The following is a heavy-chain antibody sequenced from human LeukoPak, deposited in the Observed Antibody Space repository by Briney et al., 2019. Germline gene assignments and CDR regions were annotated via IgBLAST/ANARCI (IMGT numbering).Heavy chain of an antibody. CDR1: GFTFSSYG. CDR2: IRYDGSNK. CDR3: AKDDLWFGELFLFDY. D-gene: IGHD3-10*01. J-gene: IGHJ4*02. V-gene: IGHV3-30*02. Sequence: GGSLRLSCAASGFTFSSYGMHWVRQAPGKGLEWVAFIRYDGSNKYYADSVKGRFTISRDNSKNTLYLQMNSLRAEDTAVYYCAKDDLWFGELFLFDYWGQGTLVTVSS.